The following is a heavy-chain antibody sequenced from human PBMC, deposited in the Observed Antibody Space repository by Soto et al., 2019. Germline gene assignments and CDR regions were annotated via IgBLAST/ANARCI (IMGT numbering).Heavy chain of an antibody. Sequence: SETLSLTCAVSSGSIGSSNGWSWVRQPPGKGLEWIGEIYHSGSTNYNPSLKSRVTISVDKSKNQFSLKLSSVTAADTAVYYCARAASEYNWFDPWGQGTLVTVSS. CDR1: SGSIGSSNG. CDR2: IYHSGST. V-gene: IGHV4-4*02. J-gene: IGHJ5*02. D-gene: IGHD2-2*01. CDR3: ARAASEYNWFDP.